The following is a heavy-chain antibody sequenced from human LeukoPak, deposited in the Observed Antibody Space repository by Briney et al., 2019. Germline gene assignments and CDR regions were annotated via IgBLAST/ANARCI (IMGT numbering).Heavy chain of an antibody. Sequence: GGSLRLSRAASGFTFSSYSMDWVRQTPGKGLEWISSITTSSTYTFYADSVKGRFTISRDNARNSLYLQMNSLTAEDTAVYYCARDPYSGAYGNTYYYYMDVWGKGTTVTISS. CDR2: ITTSSTYT. D-gene: IGHD1-26*01. J-gene: IGHJ6*03. V-gene: IGHV3-21*01. CDR1: GFTFSSYS. CDR3: ARDPYSGAYGNTYYYYMDV.